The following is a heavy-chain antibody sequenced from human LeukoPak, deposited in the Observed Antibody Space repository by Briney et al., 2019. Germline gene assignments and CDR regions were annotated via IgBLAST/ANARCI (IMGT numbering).Heavy chain of an antibody. CDR2: IIPIFGTA. CDR3: ARDTAMAYYFDY. D-gene: IGHD5-18*01. CDR1: GGTFSSYA. V-gene: IGHV1-69*05. Sequence: SVKVSCKASGGTFSSYAISRVRQAPGQGLEWMGRIIPIFGTANYAQKFQGRVTITTDESTSTAYMELSSLRSEDTAVYYCARDTAMAYYFDYWGQGTLVTVSS. J-gene: IGHJ4*02.